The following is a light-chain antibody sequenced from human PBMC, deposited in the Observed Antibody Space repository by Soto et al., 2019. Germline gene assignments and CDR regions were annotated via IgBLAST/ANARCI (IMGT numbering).Light chain of an antibody. V-gene: IGKV3-20*01. CDR2: GAS. CDR3: QQYGSSPKT. J-gene: IGKJ1*01. Sequence: EIVLTQSPGTLSLSPGERATLSCRASQSVSSSYLAWYQQKPGQAPRLLLYGASSMATGIPDRFSGSESGTDFMLTISRLEPEDFAVYYCQQYGSSPKTFGQGTKVDIK. CDR1: QSVSSSY.